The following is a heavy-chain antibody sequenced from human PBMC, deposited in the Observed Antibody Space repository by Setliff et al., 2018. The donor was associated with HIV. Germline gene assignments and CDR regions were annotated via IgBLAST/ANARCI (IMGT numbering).Heavy chain of an antibody. Sequence: GGSLRLSCVASGFIFTDYWMSWVRQAPGKGLEWVANIRQDGSEKYYVDSVKGITISRDNAKNSLYLQMNSLRAEDTAVYYCASHFGYCSSTSCEGYWGQGALVTVSS. CDR1: GFIFTDYW. J-gene: IGHJ4*02. V-gene: IGHV3-7*05. D-gene: IGHD2-2*01. CDR2: IRQDGSEK. CDR3: ASHFGYCSSTSCEGY.